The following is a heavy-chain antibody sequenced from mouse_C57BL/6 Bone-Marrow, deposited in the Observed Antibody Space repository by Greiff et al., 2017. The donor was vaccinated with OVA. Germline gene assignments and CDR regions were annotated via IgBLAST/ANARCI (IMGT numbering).Heavy chain of an antibody. CDR2: ISYDGSN. V-gene: IGHV3-6*01. CDR3: ARGGYYDYFDY. Sequence: DVQLQESGPGLVKPSQSLSLTCSVTGYSITSGYYWNWIRQFPGNKLEWMGYISYDGSNNYNPSLKNRISITRDTSKNQFFLKLNSVTTEDTATYYCARGGYYDYFDYWGQGTTLTVSS. CDR1: GYSITSGYY. D-gene: IGHD2-3*01. J-gene: IGHJ2*01.